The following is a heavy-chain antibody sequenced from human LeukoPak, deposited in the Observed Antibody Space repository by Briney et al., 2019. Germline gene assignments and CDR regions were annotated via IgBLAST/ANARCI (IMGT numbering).Heavy chain of an antibody. D-gene: IGHD2-2*01. V-gene: IGHV4-39*01. CDR1: GGSISSYY. CDR2: NYYSGST. Sequence: SETLSLTCTVSGGSISSYYWGWIRQPPGKGLEWIGSNYYSGSTYYNPSLKSRVTISVDTSKNQFSLKLSSVTAADTAVYYCASPNIVPARGAIDAFDIWGQGTMVTVSS. J-gene: IGHJ3*02. CDR3: ASPNIVPARGAIDAFDI.